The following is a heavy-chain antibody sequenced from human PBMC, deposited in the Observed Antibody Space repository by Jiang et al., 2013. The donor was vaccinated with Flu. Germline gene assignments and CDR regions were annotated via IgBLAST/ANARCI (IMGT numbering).Heavy chain of an antibody. D-gene: IGHD3-16*01. CDR2: INPNSGGT. V-gene: IGHV1-2*02. CDR1: DTSSPTTS. J-gene: IGHJ3*01. Sequence: EVRNLGPQCRSPARLLDTSSPTTSLNWVRQAPGQGLEWIGWINPNSGGTXFAQKFQGRVTLTRDTSVNTAYMDLSGLGSDDTAVYYCARDVGGLRGSATAFDFWGQGTVVTVSS. CDR3: ARDVGGLRGSATAFDF.